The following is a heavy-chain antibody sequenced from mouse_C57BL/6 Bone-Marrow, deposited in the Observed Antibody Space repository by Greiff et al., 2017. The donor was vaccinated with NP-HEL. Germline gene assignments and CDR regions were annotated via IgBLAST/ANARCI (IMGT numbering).Heavy chain of an antibody. Sequence: QVQLQQPGAELVKPGASVKMSCKASGYTFTSYWITWVKQRPGQGLEWIGDIYPGSGSTNYNEKFKSKATLTVDPSSSTAYMQLSNLTSEASAVSYCSRTLYYAMDYWGQGTSVTVSS. V-gene: IGHV1-55*01. CDR3: SRTLYYAMDY. CDR2: IYPGSGST. J-gene: IGHJ4*01. CDR1: GYTFTSYW.